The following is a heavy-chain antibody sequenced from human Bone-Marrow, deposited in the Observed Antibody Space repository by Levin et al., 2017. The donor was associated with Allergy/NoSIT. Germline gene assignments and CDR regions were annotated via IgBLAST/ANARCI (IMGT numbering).Heavy chain of an antibody. J-gene: IGHJ3*01. Sequence: PGGSLRLSCAASGFSFSSYAVSWVRQAPGRGLEWLSGFSPSGGGTYYADSVKGRFTTSRDNRKNTLYLQMSSLRVEDTAVYYCAKAENNYGSILAAFGVWGQGTTVTVYS. D-gene: IGHD3-10*01. V-gene: IGHV3-23*01. CDR3: AKAENNYGSILAAFGV. CDR1: GFSFSSYA. CDR2: FSPSGGGT.